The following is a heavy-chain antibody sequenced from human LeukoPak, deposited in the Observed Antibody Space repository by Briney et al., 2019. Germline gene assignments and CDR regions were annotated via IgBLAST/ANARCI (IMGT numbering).Heavy chain of an antibody. CDR1: GFTFSSYS. V-gene: IGHV3-21*01. D-gene: IGHD1-26*01. J-gene: IGHJ4*02. Sequence: GGSLRLSCAAAGFTFSSYSMNWVRKAPGKGLGWVSFISSSSAHINYADSVKGRFTISRDNPRNSLYLQMNSLRGEDTAVYCCARDIGGSYTALDYWGQGTLVTVSS. CDR3: ARDIGGSYTALDY. CDR2: ISSSSAHI.